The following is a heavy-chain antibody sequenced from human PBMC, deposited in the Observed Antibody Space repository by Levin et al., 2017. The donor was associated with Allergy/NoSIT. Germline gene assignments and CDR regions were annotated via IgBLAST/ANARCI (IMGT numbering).Heavy chain of an antibody. CDR1: GGSVSSGSYY. CDR2: IYYSGST. CDR3: ARVGTVSYYYYGMDV. D-gene: IGHD1-1*01. Sequence: SQTLSLTCTVSGGSVSSGSYYWSWIRQPPGKGLEWIGYIYYSGSTNYNPSLKSRVTISVDTSKNQFSLKLSSVTAADTAVYYCARVGTVSYYYYGMDVWGQGTTVTVSS. J-gene: IGHJ6*02. V-gene: IGHV4-61*01.